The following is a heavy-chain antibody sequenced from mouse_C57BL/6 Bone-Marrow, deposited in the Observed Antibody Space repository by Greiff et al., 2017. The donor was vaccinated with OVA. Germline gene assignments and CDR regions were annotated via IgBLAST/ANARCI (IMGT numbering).Heavy chain of an antibody. D-gene: IGHD3-1*01. CDR1: GYTFTSYW. CDR3: AGGLRLYAMDY. V-gene: IGHV1-50*01. J-gene: IGHJ4*01. CDR2: IDPSDSYT. Sequence: VQLQQPGAELVKPGASVKLSCKASGYTFTSYWMQWVKQRPGQGLEWIGEIDPSDSYTNYNQKFKGKATLTVDTSSSTAYMQLSSLTSEDSAVYYCAGGLRLYAMDYWGQGTSVTVSS.